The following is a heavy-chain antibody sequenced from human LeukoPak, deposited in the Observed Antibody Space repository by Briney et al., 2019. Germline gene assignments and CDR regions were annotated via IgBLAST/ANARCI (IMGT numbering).Heavy chain of an antibody. V-gene: IGHV5-51*01. CDR2: IYPGDSDT. CDR1: GXSFTSYC. D-gene: IGHD2-15*01. CDR3: ARHEVVVAATNYYYGMDV. Sequence: GESLKISFKGSGXSFTSYCIGWVRQMPGKGLEWMGIIYPGDSDTRYSPSFQGQVTISADKSISTAYLQWSSLKASDTAMYYCARHEVVVAATNYYYGMDVWGQGTTVTVSS. J-gene: IGHJ6*02.